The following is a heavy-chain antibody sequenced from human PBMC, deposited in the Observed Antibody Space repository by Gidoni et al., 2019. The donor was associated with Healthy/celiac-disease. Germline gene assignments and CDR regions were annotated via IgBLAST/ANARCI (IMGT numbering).Heavy chain of an antibody. CDR3: AGNFDMTTVTNFAY. Sequence: QVQLGHSGADVKKHEAQVNVSCKPAEGTFSSYPISWVRQAPGQGLEWMGRIIPILGIANSAQKCQGRVTITADNSTSTAYMELSSLRSEDTAVYYCAGNFDMTTVTNFAYWGQGTLVTVSS. CDR1: EGTFSSYP. CDR2: IIPILGIA. J-gene: IGHJ4*02. V-gene: IGHV1-69*02. D-gene: IGHD4-17*01.